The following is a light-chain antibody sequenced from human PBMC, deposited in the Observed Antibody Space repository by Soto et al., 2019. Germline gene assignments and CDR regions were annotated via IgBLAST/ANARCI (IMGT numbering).Light chain of an antibody. J-gene: IGLJ1*01. Sequence: QAVVTQPPSVSGAPGQRVTISCTGSSSNIGAGYDVHWYQQLPGTAPKLLIYGNTNRPSEVPDRFSGSKSDTSASLAITGLQAEDEADYYCQSYDRSLSGYVFGTGTKLTVL. V-gene: IGLV1-40*01. CDR1: SSNIGAGYD. CDR3: QSYDRSLSGYV. CDR2: GNT.